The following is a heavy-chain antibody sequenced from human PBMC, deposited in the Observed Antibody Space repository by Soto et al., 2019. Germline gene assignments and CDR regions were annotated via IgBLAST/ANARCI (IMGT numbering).Heavy chain of an antibody. J-gene: IGHJ3*02. CDR1: GYPFTSQG. CDR2: ISAYKGKT. D-gene: IGHD3-10*01. V-gene: IGHV1-18*01. Sequence: QGQLVQSGAEVKKPGASVRASSKASGYPFTSQGIRWVRQPPGQGLEGRGWISAYKGKTDYAQRVQGRVTMTTDTSTSTAYMELRSLRSDDTAVYYCARGVINDAFDIWGQGTMVTVSS. CDR3: ARGVINDAFDI.